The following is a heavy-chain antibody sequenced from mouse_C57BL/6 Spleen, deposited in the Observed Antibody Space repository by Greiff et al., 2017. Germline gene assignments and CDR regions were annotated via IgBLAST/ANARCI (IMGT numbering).Heavy chain of an antibody. J-gene: IGHJ2*01. CDR1: GYTFTDYY. CDR2: INPYNGGT. V-gene: IGHV1-19*01. CDR3: ARYYGSFPYYFDY. D-gene: IGHD1-1*01. Sequence: VQLKESGPVLVKPGASVKMSCKASGYTFTDYYMNWVKQSHGKSLEWIGVINPYNGGTSYNQKFKGKATLTVDKSSSTAYMELNSLTSEDSAVYYCARYYGSFPYYFDYWGQGTTLTVSS.